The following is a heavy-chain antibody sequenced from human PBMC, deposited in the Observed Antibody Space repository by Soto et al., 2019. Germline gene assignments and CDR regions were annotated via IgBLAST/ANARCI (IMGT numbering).Heavy chain of an antibody. CDR1: GGSISSSSW. Sequence: PSETLSLTCAVSGGSISSSSWWSWVRQPPGKGLEWIGEIYHSGSTNYNPSLKSRVTISVDKSKNQFSLKLSSVTAADTAVYYCARDSYDFWSGYAGVRYYGMDVWGQGTTVTVSS. J-gene: IGHJ6*02. V-gene: IGHV4-4*02. CDR3: ARDSYDFWSGYAGVRYYGMDV. CDR2: IYHSGST. D-gene: IGHD3-3*01.